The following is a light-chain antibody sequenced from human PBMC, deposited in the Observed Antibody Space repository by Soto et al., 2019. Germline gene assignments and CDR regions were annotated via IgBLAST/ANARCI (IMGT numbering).Light chain of an antibody. CDR1: SSDVGGYNY. CDR2: DVS. V-gene: IGLV2-14*01. Sequence: QSALTQPASVSGSPGQSITISCTGTSSDVGGYNYVSWYQQHPGKAPKLMIYDVSNRPSGVSNRFSGSKSGNTAPLTISGLQAEDEADYYCSSYTSSSTSVVFGGGTKLTVL. CDR3: SSYTSSSTSVV. J-gene: IGLJ2*01.